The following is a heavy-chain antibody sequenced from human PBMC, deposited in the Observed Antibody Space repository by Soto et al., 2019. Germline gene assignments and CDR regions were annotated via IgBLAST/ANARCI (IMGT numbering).Heavy chain of an antibody. J-gene: IGHJ4*02. Sequence: VQLVESGGGLVQPGGSLRLSCAASGFSFSTYWMSWVRQVPGAGLEWVANIKADGSETYYVDSVRGRFTISRDNGKTSLFLQLNSLRAEDTAVYYCAKGGHIDFCGQGTLVTVSS. D-gene: IGHD3-16*01. V-gene: IGHV3-7*03. CDR3: AKGGHIDF. CDR2: IKADGSET. CDR1: GFSFSTYW.